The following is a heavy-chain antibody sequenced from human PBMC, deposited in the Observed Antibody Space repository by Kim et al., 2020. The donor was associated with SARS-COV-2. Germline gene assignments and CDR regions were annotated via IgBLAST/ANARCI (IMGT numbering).Heavy chain of an antibody. CDR1: GFTFSSYE. D-gene: IGHD5-18*01. CDR2: ISSSGSTI. CDR3: ATRTARDPLTFDY. Sequence: GGSLRLSCAASGFTFSSYEMNWVRQAPGKGLEWVSYISSSGSTIYYADSVKGRFTISRDNAKNSLYLQMNSLRAEDTAVYYCATRTARDPLTFDYWGQGTLVTVSS. J-gene: IGHJ4*02. V-gene: IGHV3-48*03.